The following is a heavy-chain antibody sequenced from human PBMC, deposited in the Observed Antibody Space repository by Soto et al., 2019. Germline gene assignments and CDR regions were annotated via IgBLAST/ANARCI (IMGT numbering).Heavy chain of an antibody. CDR3: ARSYSSSWYFWFDP. CDR2: INPNSGGT. CDR1: GYTFTGYY. D-gene: IGHD6-13*01. Sequence: GASVKVSCKASGYTFTGYYMHWVRQAPGQGLEWMGWINPNSGGTNYAQKFQGRVTMTRDTSISTAYMELSRLRSDDTAVYYCARSYSSSWYFWFDPWGQGTLVTVSS. J-gene: IGHJ5*02. V-gene: IGHV1-2*02.